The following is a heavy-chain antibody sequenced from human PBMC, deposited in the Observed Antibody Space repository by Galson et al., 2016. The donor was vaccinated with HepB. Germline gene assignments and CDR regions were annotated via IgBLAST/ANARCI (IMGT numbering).Heavy chain of an antibody. D-gene: IGHD3-16*01. CDR1: GFNFGSYA. CDR2: IRGSGGST. Sequence: SLRLSCAASGFNFGSYAMSWDRQAPGKGLEWVSGIRGSGGSTYYADSVKGRFTISRDNSKNTLYLQMNSLRAEDTAVYYCGRWGSNYYYGLDVWGQGTTVTVSS. J-gene: IGHJ6*02. V-gene: IGHV3-23*01. CDR3: GRWGSNYYYGLDV.